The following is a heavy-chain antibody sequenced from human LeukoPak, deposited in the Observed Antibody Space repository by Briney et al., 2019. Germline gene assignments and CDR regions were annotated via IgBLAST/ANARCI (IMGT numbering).Heavy chain of an antibody. Sequence: SETLSLTCAVYGGSFSGYYWSWIRQPPGKGLEWIGEINHSGSTNYNPSLKSRVTISVDTSKNQFSLKLSSVTAADTAVYYCARAGIVGAPAGVDYWGQGTLVTVSS. D-gene: IGHD1-26*01. CDR3: ARAGIVGAPAGVDY. CDR2: INHSGST. CDR1: GGSFSGYY. J-gene: IGHJ4*02. V-gene: IGHV4-34*01.